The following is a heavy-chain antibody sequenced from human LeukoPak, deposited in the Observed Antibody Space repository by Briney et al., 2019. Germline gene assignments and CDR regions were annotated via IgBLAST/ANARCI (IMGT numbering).Heavy chain of an antibody. Sequence: GGSLRLSCAASGFTFSSYAMSWVRQAPGKGLEWVSAISGSGGSTYYADSVKGRFTISRDNSKDTLYLQMNSLRAEDTAVYYCAKDVGESGWYFDYWGQGTLVTVSS. J-gene: IGHJ4*02. CDR3: AKDVGESGWYFDY. CDR1: GFTFSSYA. CDR2: ISGSGGST. D-gene: IGHD6-19*01. V-gene: IGHV3-23*01.